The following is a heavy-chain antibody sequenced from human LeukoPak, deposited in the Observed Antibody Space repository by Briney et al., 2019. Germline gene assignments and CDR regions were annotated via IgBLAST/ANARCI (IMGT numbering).Heavy chain of an antibody. D-gene: IGHD1-26*01. CDR3: ASAAYSGNYQVDY. Sequence: PGGSLRLSCAASGFTFSNYNMNWVRQAPGRGLEWVSSISSGGSHIYYGDSVKGRFTISRDNAKNLLYLQINSLRAEDTAVYYCASAAYSGNYQVDYWGQGTLVTVSS. CDR2: ISSGGSHI. J-gene: IGHJ4*02. CDR1: GFTFSNYN. V-gene: IGHV3-21*06.